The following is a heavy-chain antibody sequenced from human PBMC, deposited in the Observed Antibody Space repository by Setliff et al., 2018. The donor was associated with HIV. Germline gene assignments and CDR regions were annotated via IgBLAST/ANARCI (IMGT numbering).Heavy chain of an antibody. V-gene: IGHV4-31*03. CDR1: GGSVSSGDYY. J-gene: IGHJ5*02. CDR2: IFYSGST. Sequence: SETLSLTCTVSGGSVSSGDYYWSWIRQHPGKGLEWIGYIFYSGSTYYDPSLKSRVTIFVDTSKTQFYLKLRSVTASDTAVYYCARYTSKVDWFDPWGQGTLVTVSS. CDR3: ARYTSKVDWFDP. D-gene: IGHD2-2*02.